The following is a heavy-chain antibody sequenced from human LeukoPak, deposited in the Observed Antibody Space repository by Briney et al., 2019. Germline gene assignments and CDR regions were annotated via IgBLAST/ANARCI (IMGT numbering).Heavy chain of an antibody. Sequence: GSLRLSCAATGFTFGSYSMNWVRQAPGKGLEWVSSISSSSSYIYYADSVKGRFTISRDNAKNSLYLQMNSLRAEDTAVYYCARSPYYYDSSGYPKTFDYWGQGTLVTVSS. CDR2: ISSSSSYI. V-gene: IGHV3-21*01. CDR1: GFTFGSYS. CDR3: ARSPYYYDSSGYPKTFDY. J-gene: IGHJ4*02. D-gene: IGHD3-22*01.